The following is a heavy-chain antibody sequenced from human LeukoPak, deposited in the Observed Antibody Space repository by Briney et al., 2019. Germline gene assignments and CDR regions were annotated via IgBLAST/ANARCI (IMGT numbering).Heavy chain of an antibody. CDR1: GYTFTSYY. D-gene: IGHD3-22*01. CDR3: ARARITMIVVASAFDI. V-gene: IGHV1-46*01. J-gene: IGHJ3*02. CDR2: INPSGGST. Sequence: ASVKVSCKASGYTFTSYYIHWVRQAPGQGLEWMGIINPSGGSTSYAQKFQGRVTMTRDTSTSTVYMELSSLRSEDTAVYYCARARITMIVVASAFDIWGQGTMVTVSS.